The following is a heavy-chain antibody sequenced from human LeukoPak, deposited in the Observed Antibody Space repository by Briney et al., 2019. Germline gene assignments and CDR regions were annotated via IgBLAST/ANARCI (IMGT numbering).Heavy chain of an antibody. Sequence: SETLSLTCAVHGGSLSEYYWSWIRQTPGKGLEWIGEISHSGVTSYNPSLQSRLTISIDTSRKQFSLRLKSVTAADTAVYYCANWFDPWGQGTLVLVSS. J-gene: IGHJ5*02. V-gene: IGHV4-34*01. CDR3: ANWFDP. CDR1: GGSLSEYY. CDR2: ISHSGVT.